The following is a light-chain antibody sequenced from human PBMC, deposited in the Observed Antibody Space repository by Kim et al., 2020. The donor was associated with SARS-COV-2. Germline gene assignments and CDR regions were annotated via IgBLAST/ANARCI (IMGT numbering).Light chain of an antibody. Sequence: ALGQNVRSTCQGDSLRSYYASWYQQKPGQAPVLVIYGKNNRPSGIPDRFSGSSSGNTASLTITGAQAEDEADYYCNSRDSSGNHVVFGGGTKLTVL. V-gene: IGLV3-19*01. CDR1: SLRSYY. CDR2: GKN. CDR3: NSRDSSGNHVV. J-gene: IGLJ2*01.